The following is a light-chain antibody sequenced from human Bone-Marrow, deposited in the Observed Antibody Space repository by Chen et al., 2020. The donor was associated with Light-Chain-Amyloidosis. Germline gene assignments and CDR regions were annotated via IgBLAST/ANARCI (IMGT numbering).Light chain of an antibody. Sequence: QTALTQPASLSGPPGQSITFSCPGTSSDVGGDNHVSWYQPHPDKAPKLMIYEVTNRPSWVPDRFSGSKSDNTASLTISGLQTEDEADYFCSSYTITNTLVFGSGTRVTVL. CDR2: EVT. J-gene: IGLJ1*01. CDR3: SSYTITNTLV. CDR1: SSDVGGDNH. V-gene: IGLV2-14*01.